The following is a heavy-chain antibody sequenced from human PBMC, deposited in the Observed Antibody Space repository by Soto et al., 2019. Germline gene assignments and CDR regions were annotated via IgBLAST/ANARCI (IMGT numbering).Heavy chain of an antibody. J-gene: IGHJ5*02. D-gene: IGHD3-22*01. CDR2: ISYDGSNT. CDR3: AKEWLLNWFDP. CDR1: GFTFRSYG. V-gene: IGHV3-30*18. Sequence: PGGSLRLSCAASGFTFRSYGMHWVRQAPGKGLEWVAVISYDGSNTYYADSVKGRFTISRDNSKNTLYLQMNSLRAEDTAVYYCAKEWLLNWFDPWGQGTLVTVSS.